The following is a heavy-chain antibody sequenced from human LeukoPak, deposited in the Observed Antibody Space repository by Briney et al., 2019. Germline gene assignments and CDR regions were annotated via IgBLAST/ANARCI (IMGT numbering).Heavy chain of an antibody. CDR1: GFTFSTYS. D-gene: IGHD3-22*01. J-gene: IGHJ4*02. V-gene: IGHV3-21*01. Sequence: PGGSLRLSCAASGFTFSTYSMNWVRQAPGKGLKWVSSISSSSTYIYYADSVKGRFTISRDNAKNSLYLQMHSLRAEDTAVYYCARKPYDSSGYSYDWGQGTLVTVSP. CDR3: ARKPYDSSGYSYD. CDR2: ISSSSTYI.